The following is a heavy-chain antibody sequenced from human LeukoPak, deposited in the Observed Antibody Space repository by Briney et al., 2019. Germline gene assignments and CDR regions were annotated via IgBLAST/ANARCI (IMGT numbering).Heavy chain of an antibody. V-gene: IGHV1-18*04. Sequence: ASVKVSCKASGYTFTGYYMHWVRQAPGQGLEWMGWISAYNGNTNYAQKLQGRVTMTTDTSTSTAYMELRSLRSDDTAVYYCAMSFMVRGVIMFDYWGQGTLVTVSS. D-gene: IGHD3-10*01. CDR2: ISAYNGNT. J-gene: IGHJ4*02. CDR1: GYTFTGYY. CDR3: AMSFMVRGVIMFDY.